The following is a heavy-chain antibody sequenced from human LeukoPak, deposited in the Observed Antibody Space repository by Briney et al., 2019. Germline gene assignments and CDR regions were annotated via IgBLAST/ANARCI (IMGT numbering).Heavy chain of an antibody. CDR2: IYSGGST. CDR1: GFIVSSNY. Sequence: GGSLRLPCAASGFIVSSNYMSWVRQAPGKGLEWVSVIYSGGSTDYADSVKGRFTISRDNSKNTLYLQMNSLRAEDTAVYYCARGGSSWSLDYWGQGTLVTVSS. V-gene: IGHV3-53*01. J-gene: IGHJ4*02. D-gene: IGHD6-13*01. CDR3: ARGGSSWSLDY.